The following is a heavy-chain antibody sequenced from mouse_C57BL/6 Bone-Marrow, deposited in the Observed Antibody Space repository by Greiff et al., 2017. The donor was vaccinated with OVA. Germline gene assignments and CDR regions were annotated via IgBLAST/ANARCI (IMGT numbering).Heavy chain of an antibody. V-gene: IGHV1-72*01. CDR3: ASYYSNYNLGVYAMDY. Sequence: QVQLQQPGAELVKPGASVKLSCKASGYTFTSYWMHWVKQRPGRGLEWIGRIDPNSGGTKYNEKFKSKATLTVDKPSSTAYMQLSSLTSEDSAVYYCASYYSNYNLGVYAMDYWGQGTSVTVSS. CDR2: IDPNSGGT. J-gene: IGHJ4*01. CDR1: GYTFTSYW. D-gene: IGHD2-5*01.